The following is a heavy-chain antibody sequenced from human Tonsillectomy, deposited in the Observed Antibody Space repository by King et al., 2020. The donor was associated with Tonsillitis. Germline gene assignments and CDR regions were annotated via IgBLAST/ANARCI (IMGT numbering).Heavy chain of an antibody. D-gene: IGHD3-22*01. Sequence: VQLVESGGGVVQPGGSLRLSCAASGFTFSNYDMHWVRQAPDKGLEWVAFIRYDGSNKYYADSVKGRFTISRDNSKNTLYLQMNSLRAEDTAIYYCARNHYDSSGYYNYFDYWGQGTLVTVSS. J-gene: IGHJ4*02. V-gene: IGHV3-30*02. CDR3: ARNHYDSSGYYNYFDY. CDR2: IRYDGSNK. CDR1: GFTFSNYD.